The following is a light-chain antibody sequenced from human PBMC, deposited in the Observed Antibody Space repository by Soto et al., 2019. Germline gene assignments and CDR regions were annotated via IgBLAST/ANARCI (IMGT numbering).Light chain of an antibody. CDR2: DVS. Sequence: QSVLTQPASVSGSPGQSITISCTGTSSDVGAYNFVSWYQQHPAKAPILMIYDVSNRPSGVSNRFSGSKSGNTASLTISGLQAEDEADYFCSSKRGGTYVFGTGTKVTV. CDR1: SSDVGAYNF. J-gene: IGLJ1*01. CDR3: SSKRGGTYV. V-gene: IGLV2-14*03.